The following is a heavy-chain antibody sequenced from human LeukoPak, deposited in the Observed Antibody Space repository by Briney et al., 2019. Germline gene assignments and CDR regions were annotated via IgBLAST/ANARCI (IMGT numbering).Heavy chain of an antibody. CDR3: ARGGYCSSTSCFNWFDP. CDR1: GGTFSSYA. V-gene: IGHV1-69*05. D-gene: IGHD2-2*01. CDR2: IIPIFGTA. J-gene: IGHJ5*02. Sequence: SVKVSCKASGGTFSSYAISWVRQAPGQGLEWMGRIIPIFGTANYAQKFQGRVTITTDESTSTAYMELSSLRSEDTAVYYCARGGYCSSTSCFNWFDPWGQGTLVTVSS.